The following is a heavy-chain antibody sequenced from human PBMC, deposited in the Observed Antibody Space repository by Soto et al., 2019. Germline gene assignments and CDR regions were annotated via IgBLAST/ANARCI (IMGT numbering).Heavy chain of an antibody. Sequence: PWETLSLTCTVSGGSISSYYWSWIRQPPGKGLEWIGYIYYSGSTNYDPSLKSRVIISVDTYKNQFSLKLSSVTAADTAVYFSARRYGGTFDYWGQGTLVTVSS. CDR2: IYYSGST. CDR1: GGSISSYY. V-gene: IGHV4-59*08. D-gene: IGHD2-15*01. J-gene: IGHJ4*02. CDR3: ARRYGGTFDY.